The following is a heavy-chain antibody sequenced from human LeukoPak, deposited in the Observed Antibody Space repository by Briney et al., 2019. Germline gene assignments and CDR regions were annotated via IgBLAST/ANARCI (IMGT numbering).Heavy chain of an antibody. CDR3: ARDHARGYYFDY. Sequence: GRSLRLSCAASGFIFSDYGMHWVRQAPGKGLEWVTVISYDGSNKYYADSVKGRFTISRDNSKNTMYVQMNSLRAEDTAVYYCARDHARGYYFDYWGQGTLVTVSS. CDR1: GFIFSDYG. CDR2: ISYDGSNK. V-gene: IGHV3-30*03. D-gene: IGHD3-10*01. J-gene: IGHJ4*02.